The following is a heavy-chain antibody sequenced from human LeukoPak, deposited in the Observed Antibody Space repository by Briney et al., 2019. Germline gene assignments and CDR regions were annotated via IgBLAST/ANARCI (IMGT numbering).Heavy chain of an antibody. J-gene: IGHJ5*02. V-gene: IGHV3-53*01. CDR2: IYSGGST. CDR1: GFTVSSNY. D-gene: IGHD2-2*01. CDR3: AKEVTQDIVVVPAAIRPLENWFDP. Sequence: GGSLRLSCAASGFTVSSNYMSWVRQAPGKGLEWVSVIYSGGSTYYADSVKGRFTISRDNSKNTLYLQMNSLRAEDTAVYYCAKEVTQDIVVVPAAIRPLENWFDPWGQGTLVTVSS.